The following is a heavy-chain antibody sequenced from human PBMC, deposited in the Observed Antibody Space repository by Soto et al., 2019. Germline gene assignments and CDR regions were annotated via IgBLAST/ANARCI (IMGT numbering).Heavy chain of an antibody. J-gene: IGHJ4*02. CDR2: IYYSGSS. CDR3: ARHHLQLGVGY. Sequence: SETLSLTCTVSGGSISSYYWSWIRQPPGKGLEWIASIYYSGSSYYNPSLKSRVTISVDTSKSQFSLKLSSVTAADTAVYYCARHHLQLGVGYWGQGTRVTVSS. V-gene: IGHV4-39*01. D-gene: IGHD5-18*01. CDR1: GGSISSYY.